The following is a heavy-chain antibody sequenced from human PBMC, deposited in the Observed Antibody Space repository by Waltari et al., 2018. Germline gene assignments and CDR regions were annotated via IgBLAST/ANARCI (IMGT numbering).Heavy chain of an antibody. CDR1: GGSISSYY. CDR2: IYYSGST. CDR3: VRVVGSNYYYYYYMDV. Sequence: QVQLQESGPGLVKPSETLSLTCTVSGGSISSYYWSWIRQPPGKGLEWIGYIYYSGSTNYNPSLKSRVTISVDTSKNQFSLKLSSVTAADTAVYYCVRVVGSNYYYYYYMDVWGKGTTVTVSS. J-gene: IGHJ6*03. V-gene: IGHV4-59*01. D-gene: IGHD2-2*01.